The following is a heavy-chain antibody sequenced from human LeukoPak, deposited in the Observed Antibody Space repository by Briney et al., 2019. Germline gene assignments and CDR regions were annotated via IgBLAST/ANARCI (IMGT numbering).Heavy chain of an antibody. CDR3: AREGPLPHY. J-gene: IGHJ4*02. V-gene: IGHV3-48*03. CDR1: GFTFSNYE. CDR2: ISSSGSTI. D-gene: IGHD3-16*02. Sequence: GGSLRLSCAASGFTFSNYEMQWVRQAPGKGLEWVSYISSSGSTIYHTESVKGRFTVSRDNAKNSLYLQMNSLRAEDTAMYYCAREGPLPHYWGQGTLVTVSS.